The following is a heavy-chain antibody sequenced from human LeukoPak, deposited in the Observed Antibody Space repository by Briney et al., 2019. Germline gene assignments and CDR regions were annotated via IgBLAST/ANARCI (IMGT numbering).Heavy chain of an antibody. CDR2: IYYSRTT. D-gene: IGHD4-23*01. Sequence: SETLSLTCTVSGGSISSGSHHWGWFRQSPGKGLEWIGSIYYSRTTYYNPSLNSRVTISVVTSKNQFSLQLNSVTAADTAVYYCVRHDGRSGGTMGALDSWGQGSLVAVSS. V-gene: IGHV4-39*01. CDR1: GGSISSGSHH. J-gene: IGHJ4*02. CDR3: VRHDGRSGGTMGALDS.